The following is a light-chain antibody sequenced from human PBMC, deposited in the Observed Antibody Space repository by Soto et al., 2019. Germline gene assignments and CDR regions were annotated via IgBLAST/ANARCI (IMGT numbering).Light chain of an antibody. Sequence: QSVLTQPPSVSAAPGQRVTISCTGSSSNIGADYDVQWYQQVPGTAPKLLIYGNTNRPSGVPDRFSGSISGTSASLAISGLQAEDEADYYCQSHDSSLSAHVVFGGGTKLTVL. CDR2: GNT. J-gene: IGLJ2*01. V-gene: IGLV1-40*01. CDR3: QSHDSSLSAHVV. CDR1: SSNIGADYD.